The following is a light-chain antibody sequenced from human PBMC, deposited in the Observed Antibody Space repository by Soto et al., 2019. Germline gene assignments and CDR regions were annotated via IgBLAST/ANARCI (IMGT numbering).Light chain of an antibody. J-gene: IGKJ1*01. CDR3: QQYGSSPRT. Sequence: EIVLTQSPGTLSLSPGETATLSCRASQTISNTYLAWYQQKPGQAPLLLIYGASTRATGIPGRFSGSGSGTDFTLTVNRLEPEDFAVYYCQQYGSSPRTFGQGTKVEI. V-gene: IGKV3-20*01. CDR1: QTISNTY. CDR2: GAS.